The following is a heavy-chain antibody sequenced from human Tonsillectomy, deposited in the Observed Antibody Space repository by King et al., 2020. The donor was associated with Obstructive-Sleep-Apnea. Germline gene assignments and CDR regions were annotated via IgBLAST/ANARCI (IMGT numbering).Heavy chain of an antibody. J-gene: IGHJ6*02. CDR2: ISYDGSNK. D-gene: IGHD3-10*01. Sequence: QLVQSGGGVVQPGRSLRLSCAASGFTFSSYGMHWVRQAPGKGLGWGAVISYDGSNKYYADSVKGRFTISRDNSKNTLYLQMNSLRAEETAGYYCFVANIPEFTLSRKMEFYYFAMDVWGQGTTVTVSS. V-gene: IGHV3-30*03. CDR1: GFTFSSYG. CDR3: FVANIPEFTLSRKMEFYYFAMDV.